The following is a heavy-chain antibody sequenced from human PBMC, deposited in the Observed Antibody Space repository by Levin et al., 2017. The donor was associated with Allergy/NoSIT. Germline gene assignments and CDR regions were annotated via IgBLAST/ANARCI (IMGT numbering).Heavy chain of an antibody. CDR1: GFIVSSNY. D-gene: IGHD2-15*01. Sequence: GESLKISCAASGFIVSSNYMSWVRQAPGKGLEWVSIIYSGGSTYYADSVKGRFTISRDSSMNTLYLQMNSLRVEDTAVYYCAGRSGGSWAALHYWGQGTLVTVSS. V-gene: IGHV3-53*01. CDR2: IYSGGST. CDR3: AGRSGGSWAALHY. J-gene: IGHJ4*02.